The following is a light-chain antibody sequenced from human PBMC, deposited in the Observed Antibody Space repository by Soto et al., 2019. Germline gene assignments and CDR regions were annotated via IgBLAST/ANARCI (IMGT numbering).Light chain of an antibody. Sequence: QSVLTQPPSASGTPGQRVTISCSGSSSNIGSNYVYWYQQLPGTAPKLLIYSRNQRPSGVPDRFSASKSGTSASLAISGLRSEDEADYYCETWDDSLTGVVFGGGTKLTVL. CDR1: SSNIGSNY. CDR3: ETWDDSLTGVV. V-gene: IGLV1-47*02. CDR2: SRN. J-gene: IGLJ3*02.